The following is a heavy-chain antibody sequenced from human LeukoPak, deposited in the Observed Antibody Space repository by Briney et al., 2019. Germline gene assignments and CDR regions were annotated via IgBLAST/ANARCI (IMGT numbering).Heavy chain of an antibody. V-gene: IGHV1-69*01. CDR2: IIPIFGTA. CDR1: GGTFSSYA. D-gene: IGHD2-15*01. CDR3: AKDGDCSGGSCYDY. J-gene: IGHJ4*02. Sequence: ASVKVSCKASGGTFSSYAISWVGQAPGQGLEWMGGIIPIFGTANYAQKFQGRVTITADESTSTAYMELSSLRSEDTAVYYCAKDGDCSGGSCYDYWGQGTLVTVSS.